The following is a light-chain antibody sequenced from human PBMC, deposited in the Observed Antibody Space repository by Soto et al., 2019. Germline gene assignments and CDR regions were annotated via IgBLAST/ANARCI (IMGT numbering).Light chain of an antibody. CDR3: QHYGDSNSPKYS. CDR2: ATS. J-gene: IGKJ2*03. CDR1: QTVSSEY. Sequence: EIVLTQSPGTLSLSPGERVTLSCRASQTVSSEYLAWYQQKPGQAPRLLICATSSRATGIPDRFSGSGSGTDFTLTISILGPEDFAVYDFQHYGDSNSPKYSFGQGTKMEIK. V-gene: IGKV3-20*01.